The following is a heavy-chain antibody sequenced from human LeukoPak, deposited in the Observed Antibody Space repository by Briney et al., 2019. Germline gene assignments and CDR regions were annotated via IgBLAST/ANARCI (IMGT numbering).Heavy chain of an antibody. V-gene: IGHV1-2*02. Sequence: GASVKVSCKASGYTFTGYYIHWVRQAPGQGLEWMGWNNPNSGGTNYAQKFQGRVTMTRDTSISTAYMELSRLRSDDTAVYYCAREPALAVYGGYADYWGQGTLVTVSS. CDR3: AREPALAVYGGYADY. D-gene: IGHD5-12*01. CDR1: GYTFTGYY. CDR2: NNPNSGGT. J-gene: IGHJ4*02.